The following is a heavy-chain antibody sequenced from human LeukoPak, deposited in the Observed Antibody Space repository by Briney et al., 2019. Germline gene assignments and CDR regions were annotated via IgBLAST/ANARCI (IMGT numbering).Heavy chain of an antibody. D-gene: IGHD1-26*01. CDR1: GFTFSSYA. CDR2: ISGSGVST. CDR3: TKSPFSGSYRFEY. Sequence: GGSLRLSCAASGFTFSSYAMSWVRQAPGKGLEWVSVISGSGVSTYYADSVKGRLTISRANSKNTLYLQMSSLRVEETAIYYCTKSPFSGSYRFEYWGQGTLVTVSS. J-gene: IGHJ4*02. V-gene: IGHV3-23*01.